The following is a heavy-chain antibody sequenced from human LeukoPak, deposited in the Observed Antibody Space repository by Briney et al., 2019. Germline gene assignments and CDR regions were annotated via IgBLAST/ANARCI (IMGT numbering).Heavy chain of an antibody. CDR1: GFTLSSSE. J-gene: IGHJ3*02. V-gene: IGHV3-48*03. D-gene: IGHD5-12*01. Sequence: GGSLRLSCAASGFTLSSSEMDWVRQAPGKGLEWVSYINSDDTVLYADSVKGRFTISSDKATNSVYLQMNSLRAEDTAVYYCAREVVTQAIYSGYDAFEIWGQGTMVTVSS. CDR2: INSDDTV. CDR3: AREVVTQAIYSGYDAFEI.